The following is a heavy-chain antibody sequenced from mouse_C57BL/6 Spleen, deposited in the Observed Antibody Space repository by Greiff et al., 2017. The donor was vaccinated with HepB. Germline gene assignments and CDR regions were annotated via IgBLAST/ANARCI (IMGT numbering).Heavy chain of an antibody. CDR3: AGDYYGSSYRNYAMDY. V-gene: IGHV3-6*01. CDR1: GYSITSGYY. Sequence: VQLKESGPGLVKPSQSLSLTCSVTGYSITSGYYWNWIRQFPGNKLEWMGYISYDGSNNYNPSLKNRISITRDTSKNQFFLKLNSVTTEDTATYYCAGDYYGSSYRNYAMDYWGQGTSVTVSS. D-gene: IGHD1-1*01. CDR2: ISYDGSN. J-gene: IGHJ4*01.